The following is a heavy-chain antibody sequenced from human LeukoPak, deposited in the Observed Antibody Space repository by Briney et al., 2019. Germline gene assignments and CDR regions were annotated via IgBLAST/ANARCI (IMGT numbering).Heavy chain of an antibody. D-gene: IGHD3-22*01. J-gene: IGHJ4*02. Sequence: ASVKVSCKASGYTFTSYYMHWVRQAPGQGLEWMGIINPSGGSTSYAQKFQGRVTMTRDTSISTAYMELSRLRSDDTAVYYCARLRYYYDSSGYYPIFDYWGQGTLVTVSS. CDR1: GYTFTSYY. CDR2: INPSGGST. V-gene: IGHV1-46*01. CDR3: ARLRYYYDSSGYYPIFDY.